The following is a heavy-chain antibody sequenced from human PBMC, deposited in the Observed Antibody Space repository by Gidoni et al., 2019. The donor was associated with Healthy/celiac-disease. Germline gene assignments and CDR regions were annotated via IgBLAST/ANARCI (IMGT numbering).Heavy chain of an antibody. Sequence: SSYGMHWVRQAPGKGLEWVAVISYDGSNKYYADSVKGRFTISRDNSKNTLYLQMNSLRAEDTAVYYCAKELPPKPLYYYGSGSNEFDYWGQGTLVTVSS. V-gene: IGHV3-30*18. CDR3: AKELPPKPLYYYGSGSNEFDY. D-gene: IGHD3-10*01. J-gene: IGHJ4*02. CDR1: SSYG. CDR2: ISYDGSNK.